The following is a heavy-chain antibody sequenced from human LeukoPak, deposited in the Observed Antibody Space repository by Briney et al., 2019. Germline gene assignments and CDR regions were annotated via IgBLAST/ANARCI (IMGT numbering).Heavy chain of an antibody. CDR2: INHSGST. J-gene: IGHJ4*02. CDR3: ARGLVEVELRYFDY. V-gene: IGHV4-39*07. CDR1: GGSISSSSYY. Sequence: SETLSLTCTVSGGSISSSSYYWGWIRQPPGKGLEWIGEINHSGSTNYNPSLKSRVTISVDTSKNQFSLKLSSVTAADTAVYYCARGLVEVELRYFDYWGQGTLVTVSS. D-gene: IGHD1-7*01.